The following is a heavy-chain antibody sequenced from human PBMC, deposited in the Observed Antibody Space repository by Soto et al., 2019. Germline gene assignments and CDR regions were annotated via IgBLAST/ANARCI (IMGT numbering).Heavy chain of an antibody. J-gene: IGHJ4*02. CDR3: ARGGDILTGYYVEN. V-gene: IGHV4-4*02. D-gene: IGHD3-9*01. CDR2: IYHSGST. Sequence: QVQLQESGPGLVKPSGTLSLTCAVSGGSISSSNWWNWVRQPPGKGLEWIGEIYHSGSTNYNPSLTSRVTMSVDKSKNQFSLKLSSVTAADTAVYYCARGGDILTGYYVENWGQGTLVTVSS. CDR1: GGSISSSNW.